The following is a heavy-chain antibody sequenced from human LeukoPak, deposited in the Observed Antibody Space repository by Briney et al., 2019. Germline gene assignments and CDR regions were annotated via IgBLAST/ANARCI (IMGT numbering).Heavy chain of an antibody. V-gene: IGHV3-23*01. J-gene: IGHJ4*02. D-gene: IGHD1-7*01. CDR2: ISHSCGGRT. CDR3: AKEVPRNFYYDY. CDR1: GFTFSSYA. Sequence: PGGSLRLSCAASGFTFSSYAMSWVRQAPGKGLEWVSAISHSCGGRTYYADSVRGRFTISRDNSKNTLYLQMNSLSGEDTAVYYCAKEVPRNFYYDYWGQGTLVTVSS.